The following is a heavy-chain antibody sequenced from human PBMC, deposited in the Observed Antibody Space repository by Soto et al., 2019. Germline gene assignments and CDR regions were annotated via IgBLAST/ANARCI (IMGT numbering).Heavy chain of an antibody. J-gene: IGHJ5*02. CDR1: GVSIDNFF. Sequence: QVQLQESGPGLVRPSETLSLTCTVSGVSIDNFFCCWIRRPPGPGMGWIGFVSQGGTASFMAEGNTSSFKPSLESPSTISRDLPTIHFSLKLTSVTAAAKAVYYCARDRGGITVSSKPLGEWFDPWGQGTLVTVSS. CDR3: ARDRGGITVSSKPLGEWFDP. D-gene: IGHD3-16*01. CDR2: VSQGGTASFMAEGNTS. V-gene: IGHV4-59*01.